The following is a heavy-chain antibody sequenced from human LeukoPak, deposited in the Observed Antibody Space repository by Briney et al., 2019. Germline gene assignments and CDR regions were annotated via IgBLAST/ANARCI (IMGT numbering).Heavy chain of an antibody. CDR2: ISNDGTDK. V-gene: IGHV3-30*18. D-gene: IGHD3-9*01. J-gene: IGHJ4*02. Sequence: GGSLRLSCAASGFSFSSRGVHWVRQAPGKGLEWVAFISNDGTDKYYADSVKGRFTVSRDNSKSMLYLQIDGVSADDTALYYCAKEADYDILTGYAPSYFHYWGQGTLVTVSS. CDR3: AKEADYDILTGYAPSYFHY. CDR1: GFSFSSRG.